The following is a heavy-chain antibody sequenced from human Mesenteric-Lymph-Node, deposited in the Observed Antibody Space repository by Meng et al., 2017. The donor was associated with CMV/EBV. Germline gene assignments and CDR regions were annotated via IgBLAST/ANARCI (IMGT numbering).Heavy chain of an antibody. CDR3: GRSYYDTSGLYTYYYHGMDV. D-gene: IGHD3-22*01. V-gene: IGHV4-39*01. Sequence: SETLSLTCTVSGGSISSSSYCWDWIRQPPGKGLEWIGSIYYGGSTYYNPSLKSRVTISVDTSKNQFSLKVNSVTAADTAVYYCGRSYYDTSGLYTYYYHGMDVWGQGTTVTVSS. CDR2: IYYGGST. J-gene: IGHJ6*02. CDR1: GGSISSSSYC.